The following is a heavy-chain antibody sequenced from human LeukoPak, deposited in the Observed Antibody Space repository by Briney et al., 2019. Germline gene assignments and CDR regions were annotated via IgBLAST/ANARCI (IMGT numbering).Heavy chain of an antibody. CDR1: GYTFTSYG. Sequence: ASVKVSCKASGYTFTSYGISWVRQAPGQGLEWMGWISAYNGNTNYAQKLQGRVTMTTDTSTSTAYMELRSLRSDDTAVYYCARTSCGGDCYEDYYYYYYMDVWGKGTTVTVSS. CDR2: ISAYNGNT. J-gene: IGHJ6*03. CDR3: ARTSCGGDCYEDYYYYYYMDV. D-gene: IGHD2-21*02. V-gene: IGHV1-18*01.